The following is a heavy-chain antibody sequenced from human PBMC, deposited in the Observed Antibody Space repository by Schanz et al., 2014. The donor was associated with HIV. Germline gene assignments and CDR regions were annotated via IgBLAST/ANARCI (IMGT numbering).Heavy chain of an antibody. Sequence: ARLVQSGAEVKRPGASVKVSCKASGYTFTAYYIHWVRQAPGQGLEWMGWINPNSGGTNSAQKFQGRVTMSMDTSISTAYMEVRSLRSDDTALYFCARDLVDSSTWYDAFDIWGQGTKVTVSS. CDR2: INPNSGGT. CDR1: GYTFTAYY. J-gene: IGHJ3*02. V-gene: IGHV1-2*02. CDR3: ARDLVDSSTWYDAFDI. D-gene: IGHD6-13*01.